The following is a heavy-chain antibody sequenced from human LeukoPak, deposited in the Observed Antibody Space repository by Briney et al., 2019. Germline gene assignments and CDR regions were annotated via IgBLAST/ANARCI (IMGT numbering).Heavy chain of an antibody. D-gene: IGHD3-22*01. V-gene: IGHV3-33*01. Sequence: GGSLRLSCAASGFTFSSYGMHWVRQAPGKGLEWVALIWYDGSDKYYADSVKGRSTISRDNSKNTLYLQMNSLRAEDTALYYCAREDSSGYYSLDIWGQGTMVTVSS. J-gene: IGHJ3*02. CDR1: GFTFSSYG. CDR3: AREDSSGYYSLDI. CDR2: IWYDGSDK.